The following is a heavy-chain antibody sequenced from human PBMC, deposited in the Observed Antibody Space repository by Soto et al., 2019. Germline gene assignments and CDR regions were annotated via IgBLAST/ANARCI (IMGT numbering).Heavy chain of an antibody. Sequence: SETLSLTCAVYGGSFSGYYWSWIRQPPGKGLEWIGEINHSGSTNYNPSLKSRVTISVDTSKNQFSLKLSSVTAADTAVYYCARVSYYGSGSYDYWGQGTLVTVSS. CDR3: ARVSYYGSGSYDY. D-gene: IGHD3-10*01. J-gene: IGHJ4*02. CDR2: INHSGST. V-gene: IGHV4-34*01. CDR1: GGSFSGYY.